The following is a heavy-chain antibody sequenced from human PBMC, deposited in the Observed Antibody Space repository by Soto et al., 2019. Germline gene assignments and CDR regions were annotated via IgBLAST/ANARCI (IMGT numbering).Heavy chain of an antibody. CDR2: ISYDGSNK. J-gene: IGHJ4*02. V-gene: IGHV3-30-3*01. D-gene: IGHD1-26*01. CDR3: ARESGLSVSYGDFDY. Sequence: QVQLVESGGGVVQPGRSLRLSCAASGFTFSSYAMHWVRQAPGKGLEWGAVISYDGSNKYYADSVKGRFTISRDNSKNTLYLQMNGLRAEDTAVYYCARESGLSVSYGDFDYWGQGTLVTVSS. CDR1: GFTFSSYA.